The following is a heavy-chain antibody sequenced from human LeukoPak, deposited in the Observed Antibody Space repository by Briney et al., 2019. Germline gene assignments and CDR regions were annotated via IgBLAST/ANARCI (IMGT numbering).Heavy chain of an antibody. V-gene: IGHV4-59*08. D-gene: IGHD3-22*01. Sequence: PSETLSLTCTVSGGSISGYYWSWIRQPPGKGLEWIGYIYYSGSTNYNPSPKSRVTISVDTSKNQFSLKLSSVTAADTAVYYCARHDTHDSSGYYPLDYWGQGTLVTVFS. J-gene: IGHJ4*02. CDR3: ARHDTHDSSGYYPLDY. CDR1: GGSISGYY. CDR2: IYYSGST.